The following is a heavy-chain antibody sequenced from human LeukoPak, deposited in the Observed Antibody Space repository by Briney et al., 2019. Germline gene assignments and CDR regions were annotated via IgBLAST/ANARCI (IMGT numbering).Heavy chain of an antibody. CDR1: GFTLSSSTLRSYT. Sequence: PGESLRLSCATSGFTLSSSTLRSYTMNWVPQAPRKGPGWGSSISSTGTYIYYTDSVKGRFTISRDIANSLLYLQMNSLRADDTAVYYCARDLDYSTGFDYWGQGTLVTVSS. V-gene: IGHV3-21*01. J-gene: IGHJ4*02. CDR3: ARDLDYSTGFDY. CDR2: ISSTGTYI. D-gene: IGHD4-11*01.